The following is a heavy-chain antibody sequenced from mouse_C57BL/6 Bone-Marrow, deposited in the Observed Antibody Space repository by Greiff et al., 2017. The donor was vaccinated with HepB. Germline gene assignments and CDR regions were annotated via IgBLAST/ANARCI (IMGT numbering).Heavy chain of an antibody. J-gene: IGHJ4*01. CDR2: ISNGGGST. Sequence: EVKLVESGGGLVQPGGSLKLSCAASGFTFSDYYMYWVRQTPEKRLEWVAYISNGGGSTYYPDTVKGRFTISRDNAKNTLYLQMSRLKSEDTAMYYCARRVEDYYGSSYAMDYWGQGTSVTVSS. CDR3: ARRVEDYYGSSYAMDY. CDR1: GFTFSDYY. D-gene: IGHD1-1*01. V-gene: IGHV5-12*01.